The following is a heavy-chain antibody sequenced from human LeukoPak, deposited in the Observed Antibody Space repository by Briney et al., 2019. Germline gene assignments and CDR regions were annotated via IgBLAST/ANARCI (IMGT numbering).Heavy chain of an antibody. CDR1: GYSFTSYW. Sequence: GESLKISCKGSGYSFTSYWIGWVRQMPGKGLEWMGIIYPGDSDTRYSPSFQGQVTISADKSISTAYLQWSSLKASDTAMYYCARLAIPPITFGGVVDYWGQGTLVTVSS. J-gene: IGHJ4*02. V-gene: IGHV5-51*01. D-gene: IGHD3-16*01. CDR3: ARLAIPPITFGGVVDY. CDR2: IYPGDSDT.